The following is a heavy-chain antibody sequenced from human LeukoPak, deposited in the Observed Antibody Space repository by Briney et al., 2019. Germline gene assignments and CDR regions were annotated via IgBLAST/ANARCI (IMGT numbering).Heavy chain of an antibody. J-gene: IGHJ3*02. CDR2: IYTSGST. CDR1: GDSISMHY. V-gene: IGHV4-4*07. CDR3: ARDPRAFDI. Sequence: PSETLSLICSVSGDSISMHYWSWIRQPPGKGLEWIGRIYTSGSTNYNPSLKSRVTMSVDTSKNQFSLKLSSVTAADTAVYYCARDPRAFDIWGQGTMVTVSS.